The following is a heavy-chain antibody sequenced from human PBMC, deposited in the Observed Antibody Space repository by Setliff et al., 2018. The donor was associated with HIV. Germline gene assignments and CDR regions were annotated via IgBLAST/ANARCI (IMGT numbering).Heavy chain of an antibody. CDR3: ARASLYYFDSTGHLFRALENRGPNGYGFDV. CDR2: TYTSGSA. D-gene: IGHD3-22*01. Sequence: SSETLSLTCNVSGGSISSGTYYWSWIRQPAGKGLEWIGHTYTSGSANYNPSLKSRVTISVDTSKNQLSQKLSSVTAADTAVYFCARASLYYFDSTGHLFRALENRGPNGYGFDVWGQGTMVTVSS. CDR1: GGSISSGTYY. J-gene: IGHJ3*01. V-gene: IGHV4-61*09.